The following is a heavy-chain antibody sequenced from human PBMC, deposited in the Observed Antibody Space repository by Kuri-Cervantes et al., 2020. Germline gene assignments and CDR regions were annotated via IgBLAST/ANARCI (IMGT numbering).Heavy chain of an antibody. CDR3: ALRQVTIFGVVIGPSYFDY. D-gene: IGHD3-3*01. CDR1: GFSLSTSGVG. CDR2: IYWNDDK. Sequence: SGPTLVKPTQTLTLTCTFSGFSLSTSGVGVGWIRQPPGKALEWLALIYWNDDKRYSPSLKSRLTITKDTSKNQVVLTMTNMDPVDTATYYCALRQVTIFGVVIGPSYFDYWGQGTLVTGAS. J-gene: IGHJ4*02. V-gene: IGHV2-5*01.